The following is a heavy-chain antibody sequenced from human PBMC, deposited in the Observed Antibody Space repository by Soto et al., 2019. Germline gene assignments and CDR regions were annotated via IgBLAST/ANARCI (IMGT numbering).Heavy chain of an antibody. J-gene: IGHJ5*02. CDR2: IYWADDK. V-gene: IGHV2-5*02. CDR3: AHRRGNSNYYNWFGP. D-gene: IGHD4-4*01. Sequence: QITLKESGPTLVKPTQTLTLTCTFSGFSLSTGGVGVGWIRQPPRKALEWLALIYWADDKHYSPSLKSRLRITKDTSKNQVVLTMNNVDLVDTATYYCAHRRGNSNYYNWFGPWGQGTLVTVSS. CDR1: GFSLSTGGVG.